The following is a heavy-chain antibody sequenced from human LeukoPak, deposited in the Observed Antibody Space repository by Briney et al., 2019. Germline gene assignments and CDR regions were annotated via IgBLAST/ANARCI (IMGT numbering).Heavy chain of an antibody. D-gene: IGHD6-13*01. CDR2: VNENGSEK. J-gene: IGHJ4*02. Sequence: GGSLRLSCAASGFTFTKYWMSWVRQAPGKGLEWVANVNENGSEKKYLDSVKGRFTISRDNSRNFIYLQLNSLRAEDTAVYYCATSRGSWPDYFDYWGQGTLVTVSS. CDR1: GFTFTKYW. V-gene: IGHV3-7*01. CDR3: ATSRGSWPDYFDY.